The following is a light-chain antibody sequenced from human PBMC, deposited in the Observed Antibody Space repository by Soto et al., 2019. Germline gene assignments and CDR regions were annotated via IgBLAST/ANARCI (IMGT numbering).Light chain of an antibody. CDR2: DDI. J-gene: IGLJ2*01. CDR3: QVWDSTGDHVI. CDR1: NIGSKG. V-gene: IGLV3-21*02. Sequence: SSELTQPTSVSVAPGQTARITCEGHNIGSKGVHWYQQKPGQGPVLAVFDDIDRPSGIPERFSGSNSGNTATLTISRVEAGDEADYYCQVWDSTGDHVIFAGGTQLTVL.